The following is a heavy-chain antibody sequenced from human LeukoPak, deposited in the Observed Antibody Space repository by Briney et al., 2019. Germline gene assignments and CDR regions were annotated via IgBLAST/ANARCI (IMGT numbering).Heavy chain of an antibody. D-gene: IGHD2-15*01. J-gene: IGHJ4*02. CDR1: GDSITNYF. CDR3: ARGRVAYSAYYFDY. CDR2: IYYTGNT. Sequence: PSETLSLTCTVSGDSITNYFWSWIRQPPGKGLEWIGYIYYTGNTNYKPSLESRVTMSVDTSTNQFSLRLRPVTAADTAVYYCARGRVAYSAYYFDYWGRGTLVTVS. V-gene: IGHV4-59*01.